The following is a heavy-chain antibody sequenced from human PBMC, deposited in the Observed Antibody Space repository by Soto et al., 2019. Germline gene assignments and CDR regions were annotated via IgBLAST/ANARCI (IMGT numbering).Heavy chain of an antibody. CDR3: ARTKCSGGSCYSWSLDY. D-gene: IGHD2-15*01. J-gene: IGHJ4*02. V-gene: IGHV4-31*02. CDR2: RYYSEST. CDR1: GGSITTGGYY. Sequence: TSETLSLTXTVSGGSITTGGYYWSWIRQLPGKGLEWIGHRYYSESTYYNPSLKSRVSISLDTSKNQFSLKLSFVTAADTAMYYCARTKCSGGSCYSWSLDYWGQGTPVTVSS.